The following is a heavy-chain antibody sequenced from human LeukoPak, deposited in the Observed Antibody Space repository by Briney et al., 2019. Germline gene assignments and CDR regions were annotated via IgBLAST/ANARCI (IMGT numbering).Heavy chain of an antibody. CDR3: ASRSPSYSSGWYGAFDI. D-gene: IGHD6-19*01. CDR2: IIPIFGTA. Sequence: SVKVSCKASGGTFSSYAISWVRQAPGQGLEWMGRIIPIFGTANYAQKFQGRVTITTDESTSTAYMELSSLRSEDTAVYYCASRSPSYSSGWYGAFDIWGQGIMVTVSS. CDR1: GGTFSSYA. J-gene: IGHJ3*02. V-gene: IGHV1-69*05.